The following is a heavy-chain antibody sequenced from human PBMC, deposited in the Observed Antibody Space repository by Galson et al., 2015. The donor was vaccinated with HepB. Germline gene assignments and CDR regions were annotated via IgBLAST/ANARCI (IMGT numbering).Heavy chain of an antibody. CDR1: GYTFTSYG. Sequence: SVKVSCKASGYTFTSYGISWVRQAPGQGLEWMGWISAYNGNTNYAQKLQGRVTMTTDTSTSTAYMELRSLRSDDTAVYYCARGYQQLVHSGWFDPWGQGTLVTVSS. D-gene: IGHD6-13*01. V-gene: IGHV1-18*01. J-gene: IGHJ5*02. CDR3: ARGYQQLVHSGWFDP. CDR2: ISAYNGNT.